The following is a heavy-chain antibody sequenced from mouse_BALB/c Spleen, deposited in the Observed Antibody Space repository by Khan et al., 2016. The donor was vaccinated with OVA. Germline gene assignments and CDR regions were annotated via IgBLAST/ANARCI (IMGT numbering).Heavy chain of an antibody. J-gene: IGHJ2*01. CDR3: ARTARIKY. Sequence: EVQLQQSGPGLVKPSQSLSLTCTVTGYSITSGYGWNWIRQFPGNKLEWMGYISYSGSTNYTPSLKSRISITRDTSKNQFFLQLNSVTTEDTATYYCARTARIKYWGQGTTLTVSS. V-gene: IGHV3-2*02. CDR1: GYSITSGYG. CDR2: ISYSGST. D-gene: IGHD1-2*01.